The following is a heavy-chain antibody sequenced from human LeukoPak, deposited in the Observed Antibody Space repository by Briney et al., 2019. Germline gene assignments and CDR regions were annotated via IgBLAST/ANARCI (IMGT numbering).Heavy chain of an antibody. CDR1: GGSISSSSYY. Sequence: SETLSLTCTVSGGSISSSSYYWGWIRQPPGKGLEWIGSIYYSGSTYYNPSLKSRVTISADTSKNQFSLKLSSVTAADTAVYYCARLGGRLGELSPDYWGQGTLVTVSS. CDR2: IYYSGST. J-gene: IGHJ4*02. CDR3: ARLGGRLGELSPDY. D-gene: IGHD3-16*02. V-gene: IGHV4-39*07.